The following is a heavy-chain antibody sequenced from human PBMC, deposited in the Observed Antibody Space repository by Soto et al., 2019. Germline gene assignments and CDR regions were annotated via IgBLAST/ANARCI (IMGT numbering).Heavy chain of an antibody. CDR3: AEKQGVRPGGGGTEPLDI. Sequence: QVQLVQSGAEVKKPGASVKISCEASGYSFTSQYVHWVRQAPGQGLEWMGIINPNGGSTTYAQKFQGRVTLTRDTAPSKGYRGRGSLKCGDTAGFYWAEKQGVRPGGGGTEPLDIWGQGTMVTVAS. CDR1: GYSFTSQY. V-gene: IGHV1-46*03. D-gene: IGHD3-16*01. J-gene: IGHJ3*02. CDR2: INPNGGST.